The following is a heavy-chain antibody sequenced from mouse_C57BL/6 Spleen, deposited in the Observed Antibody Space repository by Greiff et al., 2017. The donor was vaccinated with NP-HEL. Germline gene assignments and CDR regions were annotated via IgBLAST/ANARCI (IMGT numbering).Heavy chain of an antibody. D-gene: IGHD1-1*01. Sequence: EVKLMESGGGLVQPGGSLKLSCAASGIDFSRYWMSWVRRAPGKGLEWIGEINPDSSTINYAPSLKDKFIISRDNAKNTLYLQMSKVRSEDTALYYCARPYYYGSSYLFAYWGQGTLVTVSA. CDR3: ARPYYYGSSYLFAY. J-gene: IGHJ3*01. CDR1: GIDFSRYW. CDR2: INPDSSTI. V-gene: IGHV4-1*01.